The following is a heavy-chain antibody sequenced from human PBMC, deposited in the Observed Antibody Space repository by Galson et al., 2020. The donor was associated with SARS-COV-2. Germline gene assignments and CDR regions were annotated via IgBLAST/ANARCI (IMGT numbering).Heavy chain of an antibody. CDR2: IYYSGST. V-gene: IGHV4-31*03. CDR1: SDSISSGGYY. D-gene: IGHD3-10*01. CDR3: ARGSPLWFGEGLYFDF. Sequence: ASETLSLTCTVSSDSISSGGYYWNWIRQFPGKGLEWLGYIYYSGSTYYNPSLESRVTISRDTSKNHFSLKLSSVTAADTAVYYCARGSPLWFGEGLYFDFWGQGTLVTVSS. J-gene: IGHJ4*02.